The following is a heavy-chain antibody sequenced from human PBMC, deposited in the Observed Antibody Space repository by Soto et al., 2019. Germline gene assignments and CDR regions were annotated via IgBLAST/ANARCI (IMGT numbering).Heavy chain of an antibody. CDR1: GFTFSSYE. CDR2: ISSSGSTI. D-gene: IGHD6-19*01. V-gene: IGHV3-48*03. CDR3: ARTADYSIGCLDY. J-gene: IGHJ4*02. Sequence: EVQLVESGGGLVQPGGSLRLSCAASGFTFSSYEMNWVRQAPGKGLEWVSYISSSGSTIYYADSVKGRFTISRDNAKNSLYLQMNSRRAEDTAVYYCARTADYSIGCLDYWGQGTLVTVSS.